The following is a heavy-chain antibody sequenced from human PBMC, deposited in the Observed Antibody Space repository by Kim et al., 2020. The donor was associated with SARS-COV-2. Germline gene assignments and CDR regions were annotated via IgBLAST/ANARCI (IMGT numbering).Heavy chain of an antibody. Sequence: ASVKVSCKASGYTFTNYDINWVRQATGQGLEWMGWMNPNSCNTGCAQKFQGRVTMTRNTSISTAYMELSSLRSEDTAVSYCARGWSSSGWYLPWGQGTLVTVSS. CDR3: ARGWSSSGWYLP. V-gene: IGHV1-8*01. CDR1: GYTFTNYD. D-gene: IGHD6-19*01. J-gene: IGHJ5*02. CDR2: MNPNSCNT.